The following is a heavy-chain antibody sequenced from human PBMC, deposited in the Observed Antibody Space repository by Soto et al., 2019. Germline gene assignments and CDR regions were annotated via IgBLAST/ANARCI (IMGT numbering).Heavy chain of an antibody. J-gene: IGHJ3*01. CDR2: ISAFNGNT. Sequence: APVKVACKASGFRFSDYGFNWPRQAPGQGLEWMGWISAFNGNTETAQGLQDRVTMTTDSSTTTAHMDLTNLTTDDTAIYYCATSYYLADAFDVWGQGTMVTVSS. CDR1: GFRFSDYG. D-gene: IGHD3-16*01. V-gene: IGHV1-18*01. CDR3: ATSYYLADAFDV.